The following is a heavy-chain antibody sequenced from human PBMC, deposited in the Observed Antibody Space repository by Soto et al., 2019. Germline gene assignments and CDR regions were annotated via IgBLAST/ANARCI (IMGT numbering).Heavy chain of an antibody. V-gene: IGHV4-30-4*01. Sequence: PSETLSLTCTVSGASISSGDYYWSWIRQPPGKGLEWIGYIYYSGSTYYNPSLKSRVTISVDTSKNQFSLKLISVTAADTAVYYCARGGKGIMVRGVRVGWFDPWGQGTLVTVSS. CDR3: ARGGKGIMVRGVRVGWFDP. CDR1: GASISSGDYY. D-gene: IGHD3-10*01. CDR2: IYYSGST. J-gene: IGHJ5*02.